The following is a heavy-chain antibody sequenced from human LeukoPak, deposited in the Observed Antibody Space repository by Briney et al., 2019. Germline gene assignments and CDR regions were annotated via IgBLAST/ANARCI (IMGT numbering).Heavy chain of an antibody. V-gene: IGHV1-2*02. Sequence: ASVKVSCKASGYTFTGYYMHWVRQAPGKGLEWMGWINPNSGGTNYAQKFQGRVTMTRDTSISTAYMELSRLRSDDTAVYYCAREKGSSGSNWFDPWGQGTLVTVSS. CDR2: INPNSGGT. D-gene: IGHD3-22*01. J-gene: IGHJ5*02. CDR3: AREKGSSGSNWFDP. CDR1: GYTFTGYY.